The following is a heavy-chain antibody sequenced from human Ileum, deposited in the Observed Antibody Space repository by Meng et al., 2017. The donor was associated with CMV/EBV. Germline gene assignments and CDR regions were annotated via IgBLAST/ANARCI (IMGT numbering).Heavy chain of an antibody. V-gene: IGHV4-39*07. Sequence: SETLSLTCTVSGGSISISSYYWGWIRQPPGKGLEWIGNIFYSGSASYNPSLKSRVTISGDTSKNQFSLKLSSVTAADTAVYYCARADCRGDCYSFDYWGQGMLVTVSS. CDR3: ARADCRGDCYSFDY. CDR2: IFYSGSA. J-gene: IGHJ4*02. CDR1: GGSISISSYY. D-gene: IGHD2-21*01.